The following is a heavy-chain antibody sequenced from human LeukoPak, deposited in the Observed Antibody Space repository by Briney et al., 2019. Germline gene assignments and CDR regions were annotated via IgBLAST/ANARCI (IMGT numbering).Heavy chain of an antibody. CDR3: ARSSLQDAFDI. CDR1: GYTFTSYD. CDR2: MNPNSGNT. D-gene: IGHD5/OR15-5a*01. J-gene: IGHJ3*02. V-gene: IGHV1-8*03. Sequence: GASVKVSCKASGYTFTSYDINWVRQATGQGLEWMGWMNPNSGNTGYAQKFQGRVTITRNTSISTAYMELSSLRSEDTAVYYCARSSLQDAFDIWGQGTMVTVSS.